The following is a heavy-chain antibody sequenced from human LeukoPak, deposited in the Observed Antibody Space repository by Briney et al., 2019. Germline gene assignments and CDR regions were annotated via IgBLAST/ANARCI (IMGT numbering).Heavy chain of an antibody. CDR1: GGALSSYH. CDR3: ARGRRSSGRHDASDI. D-gene: IGHD6-25*01. J-gene: IGHJ3*02. Sequence: PSETLSLTCTVSGGALSSYHTNWLRQPPAKGLDWIGYIDYSESTNYNPSLKSRVTISVDTSKNQFSLKLNSVTAADTAVYYCARGRRSSGRHDASDIWGQGTLVTVSS. V-gene: IGHV4-59*01. CDR2: IDYSEST.